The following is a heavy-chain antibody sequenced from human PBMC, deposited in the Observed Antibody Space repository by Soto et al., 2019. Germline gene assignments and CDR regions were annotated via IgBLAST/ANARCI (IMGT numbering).Heavy chain of an antibody. CDR2: IYYSGST. J-gene: IGHJ6*02. CDR3: ASNGYDSSGYYYGRYYYYGMDG. D-gene: IGHD3-22*01. Sequence: SETLSLTCTVSGGSISSYYWSWIRQPPGKGLEWIGYIYYSGSTNYNPSLKSRVTISVDTSKNQFSLKLSSVTAADTAVYYCASNGYDSSGYYYGRYYYYGMDGWGQGTTVTVSS. V-gene: IGHV4-59*08. CDR1: GGSISSYY.